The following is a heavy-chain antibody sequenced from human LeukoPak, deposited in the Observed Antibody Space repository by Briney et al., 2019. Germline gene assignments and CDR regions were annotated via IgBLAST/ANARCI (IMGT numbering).Heavy chain of an antibody. J-gene: IGHJ6*02. CDR2: IKQDGSEK. CDR1: GFTFSSYW. Sequence: GGSLRLSCAASGFTFSSYWMSWVRQAPGKGLEWVANIKQDGSEKYYVDSVKGRFTISRDNAKNSLYLQMNSLRAEDTAVYYCARDLRFAYYYYGMDVWGQGTTVTVSS. CDR3: ARDLRFAYYYYGMDV. V-gene: IGHV3-7*03. D-gene: IGHD3-10*01.